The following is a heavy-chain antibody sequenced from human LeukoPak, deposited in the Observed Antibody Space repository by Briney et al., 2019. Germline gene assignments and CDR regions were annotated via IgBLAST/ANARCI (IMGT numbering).Heavy chain of an antibody. J-gene: IGHJ4*02. D-gene: IGHD3-22*01. CDR2: IIPIFGTA. CDR3: ARVYYYDSSGVFDY. Sequence: GASVKVSCKASGYTFSNFDINWVRQAPGQGLEWMGGIIPIFGTANYAQKFQGRVTITADESTSTAYMELSSLRSEDTAVYYCARVYYYDSSGVFDYWGQGTLVTVSS. CDR1: GYTFSNFD. V-gene: IGHV1-69*13.